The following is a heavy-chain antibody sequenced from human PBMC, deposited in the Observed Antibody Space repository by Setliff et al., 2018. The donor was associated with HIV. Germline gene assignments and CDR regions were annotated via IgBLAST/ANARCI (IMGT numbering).Heavy chain of an antibody. J-gene: IGHJ6*03. CDR2: IWSDGSNE. V-gene: IGHV3-33*08. CDR1: GFTFSYYS. D-gene: IGHD3-22*01. Sequence: GGSLRLSCAASGFTFSYYSMTWVRQAPGKGLEWVALIWSDGSNEYYADSVKGRFTISRDNSKNTLYLQMNSLRAEDTAVYYCARDKDYYDYSGYYYIYYYMDVWGKGTTVTVSS. CDR3: ARDKDYYDYSGYYYIYYYMDV.